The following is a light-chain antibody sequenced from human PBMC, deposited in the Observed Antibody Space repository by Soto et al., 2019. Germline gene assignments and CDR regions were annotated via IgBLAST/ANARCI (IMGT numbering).Light chain of an antibody. CDR2: GAS. V-gene: IGKV3-15*01. J-gene: IGKJ2*02. CDR3: QQYNNWPPWT. Sequence: EIVMTQSPATLSVSPGERATLSCRASQSVSSNLAWYQQKPGQAPRLLIYGASTRATGIPARFSGSGSVTDFTLTISSLQSEDFAVYYCQQYNNWPPWTFGQGTKLEIK. CDR1: QSVSSN.